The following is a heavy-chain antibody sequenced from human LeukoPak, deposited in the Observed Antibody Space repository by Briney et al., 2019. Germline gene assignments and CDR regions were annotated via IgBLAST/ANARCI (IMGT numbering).Heavy chain of an antibody. V-gene: IGHV3-74*01. Sequence: GGSLRLSCAASGFTFSSYWMHWVRQVPGKGLVWVSRIATDGSGTTYADYVKGRFTISRDNAENTLYLQMNSLRAEDTALYYCTRDKYGGNSNAFDIWGQGTLVTVSS. D-gene: IGHD4-23*01. CDR1: GFTFSSYW. CDR2: IATDGSGT. CDR3: TRDKYGGNSNAFDI. J-gene: IGHJ3*02.